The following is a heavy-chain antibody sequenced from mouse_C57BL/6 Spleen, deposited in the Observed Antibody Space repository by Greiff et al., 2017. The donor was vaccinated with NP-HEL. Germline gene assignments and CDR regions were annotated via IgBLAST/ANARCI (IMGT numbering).Heavy chain of an antibody. Sequence: VQLQQSGAELVKPGASVKLSCKASGYTFTSYWMQWVKQRPGQGLEWIGEIDPSDSYTNYNQKFKGKATLTVDTSSSTAYMQLSSLTSEDSAVYYCARREGYRFAYWGQGTLVTVSA. CDR1: GYTFTSYW. CDR2: IDPSDSYT. CDR3: ARREGYRFAY. V-gene: IGHV1-50*01. D-gene: IGHD2-2*01. J-gene: IGHJ3*01.